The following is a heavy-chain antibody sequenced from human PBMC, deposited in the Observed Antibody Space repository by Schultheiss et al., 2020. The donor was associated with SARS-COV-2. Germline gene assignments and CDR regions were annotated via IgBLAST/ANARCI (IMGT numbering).Heavy chain of an antibody. V-gene: IGHV2-5*02. D-gene: IGHD6-13*01. CDR3: AHSQGYSSNYRYFQH. CDR1: GFSLSNARMG. CDR2: IDWDDDK. Sequence: SGPTLVKPTETLTLTCTVSGFSLSNARMGVSWIRQPPGKALEWLALIDWDDDKRYSPSQKSRLTITKDTSKNQVVLTMTNMDPVDTATYYCAHSQGYSSNYRYFQHWGQGTLVTVSS. J-gene: IGHJ1*01.